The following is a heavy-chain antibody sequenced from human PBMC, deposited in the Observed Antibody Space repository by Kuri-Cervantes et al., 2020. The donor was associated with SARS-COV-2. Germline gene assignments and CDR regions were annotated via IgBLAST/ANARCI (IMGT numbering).Heavy chain of an antibody. CDR1: GGSISSGGYY. Sequence: SETLSLTCTVSGGSISSGGYYWSWIRQHPGKGLEWIGYIYYSGSTYYNPSLKSRVTISVDTSKNQFSLKLSSVTAADTAVYYCARLYYDILTGYYRHYFDYWGQGTLVTVSS. CDR2: IYYSGST. D-gene: IGHD3-9*01. CDR3: ARLYYDILTGYYRHYFDY. J-gene: IGHJ4*02. V-gene: IGHV4-31*03.